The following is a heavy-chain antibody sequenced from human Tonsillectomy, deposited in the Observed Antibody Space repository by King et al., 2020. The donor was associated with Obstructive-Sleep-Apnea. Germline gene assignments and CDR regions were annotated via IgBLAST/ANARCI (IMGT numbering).Heavy chain of an antibody. J-gene: IGHJ4*02. CDR1: GFTFSSYA. D-gene: IGHD2-2*01. V-gene: IGHV3-30-3*01. Sequence: VQLVESGGGVVQPGRSLRLSCAASGFTFSSYAMHWVRQAPGKGLEWVAVISYDGSNKYYADSVKGRFTISRDNSKNTLYLQMNSLRAEDTAVYYCARDIRVPRYCSSTSCYGPVDYWGQGTLVTVSS. CDR2: ISYDGSNK. CDR3: ARDIRVPRYCSSTSCYGPVDY.